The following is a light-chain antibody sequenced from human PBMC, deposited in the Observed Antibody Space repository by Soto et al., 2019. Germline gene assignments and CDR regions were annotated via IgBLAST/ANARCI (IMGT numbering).Light chain of an antibody. Sequence: EIVLTQSPGSLSLSPGEGATLSCRASQSVSSSFFAWYQQKPGQAPSLLIYGASRRATGVPDRFSGSGSGTDFTLSISRPEPEDFAVYYCQQYESSVTFGQGTKVEIK. CDR3: QQYESSVT. J-gene: IGKJ1*01. V-gene: IGKV3-20*01. CDR2: GAS. CDR1: QSVSSSF.